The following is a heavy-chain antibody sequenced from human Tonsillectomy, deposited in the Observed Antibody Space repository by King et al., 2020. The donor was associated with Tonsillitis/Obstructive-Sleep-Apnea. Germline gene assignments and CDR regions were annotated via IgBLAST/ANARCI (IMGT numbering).Heavy chain of an antibody. D-gene: IGHD3-16*01. CDR1: GGSFSGYY. J-gene: IGHJ5*02. V-gene: IGHV4-34*01. CDR3: ARGLDDDYVWGSPINWFDP. Sequence: VQLQQWGAGLLKPSETLSLTCAVYGGSFSGYYWSWLRQPPGKGLEWIGENNHSGSTNYNPSLKSRVTISIDTSKNQFSLKLSSVTAADTAVYYCARGLDDDYVWGSPINWFDPWGQGTLVTVSS. CDR2: NNHSGST.